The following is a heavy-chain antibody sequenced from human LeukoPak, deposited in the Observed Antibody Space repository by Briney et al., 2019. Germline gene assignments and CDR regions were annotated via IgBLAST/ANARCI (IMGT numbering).Heavy chain of an antibody. V-gene: IGHV3-21*01. J-gene: IGHJ4*02. CDR3: AVCSSTSCPDY. D-gene: IGHD2-2*01. Sequence: GGSLRLSCAASGFSFSSYTMLWVRQAPGEGLEWVSSISSGGSNVFYGDSLKGRFTISRDNAKNSLHLQMNSLRVEDTAIYFCAVCSSTSCPDYWGQGTLVTVSS. CDR2: ISSGGSNV. CDR1: GFSFSSYT.